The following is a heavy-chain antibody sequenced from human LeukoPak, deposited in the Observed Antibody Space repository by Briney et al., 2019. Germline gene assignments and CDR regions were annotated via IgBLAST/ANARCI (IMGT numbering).Heavy chain of an antibody. Sequence: SETLSLTCTVSGGSISSSNYYWGWIRQPPGKGLEWIGNIYYSGSTYYNTSLKSRVTISVDTSKNQFSLKLNSVTAADTAVYYCARHLPYGSGSYPDYWGQGTLVTVSS. CDR3: ARHLPYGSGSYPDY. CDR1: GGSISSSNYY. D-gene: IGHD3-10*01. CDR2: IYYSGST. V-gene: IGHV4-39*01. J-gene: IGHJ4*02.